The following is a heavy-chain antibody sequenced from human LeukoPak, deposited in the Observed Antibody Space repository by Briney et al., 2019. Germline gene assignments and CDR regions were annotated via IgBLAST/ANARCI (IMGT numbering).Heavy chain of an antibody. J-gene: IGHJ4*02. CDR1: GFTFSTYA. V-gene: IGHV3-23*01. CDR2: ISAGGST. CDR3: AKDEGITMMEVVRLDY. D-gene: IGHD3-22*01. Sequence: GGSLRLSCAASGFTFSTYAMSWVRQAPGKGLEWVSDISAGGSTYYADSVKGRFTISRDNSKNTLHLQMNGLRAEDTAVYYCAKDEGITMMEVVRLDYWGQGTLVTVSS.